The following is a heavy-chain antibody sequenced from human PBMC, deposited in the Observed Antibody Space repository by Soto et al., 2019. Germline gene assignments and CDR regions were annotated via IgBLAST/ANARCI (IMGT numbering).Heavy chain of an antibody. J-gene: IGHJ4*02. V-gene: IGHV4-59*01. D-gene: IGHD3-16*01. CDR1: GGSISNYY. CDR2: IYSSGST. CDR3: ARRWGSTFDY. Sequence: NPSETLSLTCTVSGGSISNYYWNWIRQSPGKGLEWIGYIYSSGSTHYNPSLQNRVTISIDTSKNQVSLKVNSVAAADTAVYYCARRWGSTFDYWGQGTQVTVSS.